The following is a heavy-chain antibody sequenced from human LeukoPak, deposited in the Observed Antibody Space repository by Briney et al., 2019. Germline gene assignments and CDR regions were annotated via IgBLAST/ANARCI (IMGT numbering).Heavy chain of an antibody. CDR1: GFTFSSYG. CDR2: IRYDGSNK. V-gene: IGHV3-30*02. J-gene: IGHJ6*03. Sequence: GRSLRLSCVTSGFTFSSYGMHWVRQAPGKGLEWVAFIRYDGSNKYYADSVKGRFTISRDNFKNTLYLQMNSLRAEDTAVFYCAKGGGYEAQYYYYYMDVWGKGTTVTISS. D-gene: IGHD5-12*01. CDR3: AKGGGYEAQYYYYYMDV.